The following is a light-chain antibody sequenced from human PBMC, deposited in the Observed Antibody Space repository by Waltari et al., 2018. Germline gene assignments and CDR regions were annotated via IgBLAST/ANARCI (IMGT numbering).Light chain of an antibody. J-gene: IGKJ4*01. Sequence: DIVMTQSPDSLAVSLGERATTNRKSSQSVLYSSNNKNYLAWYQQKPGQPPKLLIYWASTRESGVPDRFSGSGSGTDFTLTISSLQAEDVAVYYCQQYYGTPCTFGGGTKVEIK. CDR3: QQYYGTPCT. CDR1: QSVLYSSNNKNY. V-gene: IGKV4-1*01. CDR2: WAS.